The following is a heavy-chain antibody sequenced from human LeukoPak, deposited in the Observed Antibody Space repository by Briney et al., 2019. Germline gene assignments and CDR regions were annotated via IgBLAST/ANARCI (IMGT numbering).Heavy chain of an antibody. D-gene: IGHD3-9*01. CDR2: ISAYNGNT. CDR1: GYTFTSYG. J-gene: IGHJ6*02. CDR3: ARDYDILTGYYYYGMDV. V-gene: IGHV1-18*01. Sequence: ASVKVSCKASGYTFTSYGISWVRQAPRQGLEWMGWISAYNGNTNYAQKLQGRVTMTTDTSTSTAYMELRSLRSDDTAVYYCARDYDILTGYYYYGMDVWGQGTTVTVSS.